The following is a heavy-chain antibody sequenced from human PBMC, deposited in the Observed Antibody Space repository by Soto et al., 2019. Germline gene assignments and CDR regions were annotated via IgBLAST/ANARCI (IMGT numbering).Heavy chain of an antibody. CDR2: IYYSGST. Sequence: SETLSLTCTVSGGSISSGDYYWSWIRQPPGKGLEWIGYIYYSGSTYYNPSLKSRVTISVDTSKNQFSLKLSSVTAADTAVYYCARTYNWNYGVDYWGQGTLVTVS. J-gene: IGHJ4*02. V-gene: IGHV4-30-4*01. D-gene: IGHD1-7*01. CDR3: ARTYNWNYGVDY. CDR1: GGSISSGDYY.